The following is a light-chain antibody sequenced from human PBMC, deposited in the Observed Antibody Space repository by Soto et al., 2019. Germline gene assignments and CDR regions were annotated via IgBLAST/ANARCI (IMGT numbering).Light chain of an antibody. CDR1: QSITSW. V-gene: IGKV1-5*03. Sequence: DSQMTQSPSTLSASVGDRVTITCRASQSITSWLAWYQQKPGKAPKLLIYKASSLQSGVPSRFSGSGSGTEFTLTISSLQPDDFATYYCQHYNSYPWTFGLGTKVDIK. CDR2: KAS. CDR3: QHYNSYPWT. J-gene: IGKJ1*01.